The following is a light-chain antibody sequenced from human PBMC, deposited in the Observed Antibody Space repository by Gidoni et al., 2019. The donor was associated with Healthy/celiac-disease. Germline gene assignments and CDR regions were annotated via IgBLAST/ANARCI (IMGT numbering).Light chain of an antibody. J-gene: IGKJ1*01. V-gene: IGKV1-5*01. Sequence: DIQMTQSPSTLSASVGDRVTITCRASQSISSWLAWYQQKPGKAPKLLIYDASSLESGVPSRFSGSGSGTEFTLTISSLQPDDFATYYCQQYKVFSGTFGQXTKVEIK. CDR2: DAS. CDR1: QSISSW. CDR3: QQYKVFSGT.